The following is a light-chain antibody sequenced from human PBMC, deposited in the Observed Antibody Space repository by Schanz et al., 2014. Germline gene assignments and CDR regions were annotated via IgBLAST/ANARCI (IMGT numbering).Light chain of an antibody. CDR1: SSDVGGYDF. CDR2: EVT. V-gene: IGLV2-8*01. CDR3: SSYAGSNIPV. Sequence: QSALTQPASVSGSPGQSITISCTGTSSDVGGYDFVSWYQQHPGKAPKLMIYEVTKRPSGVPDRFSGSKSGNTASLTVSGLQAEDEADYYCSSYAGSNIPVFGGGTKLTVL. J-gene: IGLJ3*02.